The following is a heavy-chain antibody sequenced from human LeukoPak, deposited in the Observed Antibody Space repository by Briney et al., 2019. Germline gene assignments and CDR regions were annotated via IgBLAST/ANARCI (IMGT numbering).Heavy chain of an antibody. CDR3: ARENYGSGCDY. D-gene: IGHD3-10*01. Sequence: PGGALRLSCAASGFTFSSYSMNWVRQAPGKGLEWVSYISSSSSTIYYADSVKGRFTISRDNAKNSLYLQMNSLRAEDTAVYYCARENYGSGCDYWGQGTLVTVSS. CDR2: ISSSSSTI. V-gene: IGHV3-48*04. CDR1: GFTFSSYS. J-gene: IGHJ4*02.